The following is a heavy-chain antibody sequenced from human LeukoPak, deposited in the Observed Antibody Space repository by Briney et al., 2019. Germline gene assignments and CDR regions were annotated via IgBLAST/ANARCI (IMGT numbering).Heavy chain of an antibody. V-gene: IGHV4-34*01. Sequence: PSEALSLTRAVYGGSFSGYYWSWIRQPPGKGREWIGEINHSGSTNYSPSLKSRVTISVDTSKNQFSLKLSSVTAADTAVYYCATGGGNENWFDPWGQGTLVSVSS. CDR2: INHSGST. CDR1: GGSFSGYY. D-gene: IGHD1-1*01. J-gene: IGHJ5*02. CDR3: ATGGGNENWFDP.